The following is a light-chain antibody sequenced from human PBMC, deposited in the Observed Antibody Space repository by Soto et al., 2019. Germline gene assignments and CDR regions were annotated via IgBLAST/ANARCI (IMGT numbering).Light chain of an antibody. CDR2: QVS. CDR1: QGLVYSDGNTF. Sequence: DVVMTQSPLSLSVTLGQPASISCRSSQGLVYSDGNTFLNWFHQRPGQSPRRLIYQVSNRDSGVPARFSCSGSGTDYTLTISRVEAEDVGIYYCVQGTHWPWTFGQGTKVEIK. CDR3: VQGTHWPWT. J-gene: IGKJ1*01. V-gene: IGKV2-30*01.